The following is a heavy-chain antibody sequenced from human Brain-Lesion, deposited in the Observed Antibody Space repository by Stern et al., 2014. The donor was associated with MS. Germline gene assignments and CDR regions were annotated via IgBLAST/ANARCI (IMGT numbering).Heavy chain of an antibody. J-gene: IGHJ4*02. CDR1: GYTLTELS. CDR2: FGPEGGET. D-gene: IGHD1-26*01. CDR3: ATLSPGAGGNYYRHLDY. V-gene: IGHV1-24*01. Sequence: VQLVESGAEVMKPGASVKVSCQVSGYTLTELSMHWVRQAPGKGLEWVGGFGPEGGETSYTQKYQGRVTMTEDTSTDTAYMELSSLRSEDTAVYYCATLSPGAGGNYYRHLDYWGQGTLVTVSS.